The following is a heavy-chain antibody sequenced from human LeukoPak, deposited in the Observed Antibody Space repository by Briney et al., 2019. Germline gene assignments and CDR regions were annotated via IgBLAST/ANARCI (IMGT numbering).Heavy chain of an antibody. CDR2: INPNSGGT. D-gene: IGHD2-15*01. CDR1: GYTFTGYY. CDR3: ARENCSGGSCSVAFDI. J-gene: IGHJ3*02. Sequence: ASVKVSCKAPGYTFTGYYMHWVRQAPGQGLEWMGWINPNSGGTNYAQKFQGRVTMTRDTSISTAYMELSRLRSDDTAVYYCARENCSGGSCSVAFDIWGQGTMVTVSS. V-gene: IGHV1-2*02.